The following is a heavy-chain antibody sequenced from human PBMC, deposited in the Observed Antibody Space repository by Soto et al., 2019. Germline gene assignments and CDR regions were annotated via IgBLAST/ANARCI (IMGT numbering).Heavy chain of an antibody. J-gene: IGHJ4*02. CDR2: ISWDGDST. V-gene: IGHV3-43*01. Sequence: GGSLRLSCAASGFTFDDYTMHWVRQAPGKGLEWVSLISWDGDSTYYADSVKGRFNISRDNSKNSLYLQMNSLRTEDTALYYCAKDRHRRTVRYCSGGRCYVPLPVGPTNYWGQGTLVTVSS. D-gene: IGHD2-15*01. CDR1: GFTFDDYT. CDR3: AKDRHRRTVRYCSGGRCYVPLPVGPTNY.